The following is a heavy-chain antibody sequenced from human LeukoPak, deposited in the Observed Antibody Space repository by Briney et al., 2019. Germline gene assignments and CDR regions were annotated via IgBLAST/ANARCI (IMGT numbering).Heavy chain of an antibody. J-gene: IGHJ4*02. V-gene: IGHV3-30*02. CDR2: IRYDGTDK. D-gene: IGHD1-26*01. CDR1: RFIFSSYG. CDR3: VRDTSVGAAYFVF. Sequence: GGSLRLSCAASRFIFSSYGMHWVRQAPGKGREWVAYIRYDGTDKYYADSVTGRFTIPRHNSKKTLSLQITSLRPDDPAVYYCVRDTSVGAAYFVFWGEAAQV.